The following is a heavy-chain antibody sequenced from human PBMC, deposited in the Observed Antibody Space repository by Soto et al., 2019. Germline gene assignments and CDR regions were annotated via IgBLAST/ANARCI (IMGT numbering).Heavy chain of an antibody. CDR2: ISYDGSNK. J-gene: IGHJ6*02. Sequence: QVQLVESGGGVVQPGRSLRLSCAASGFTFSSYGMNWVRQAPGKGLEWVAVISYDGSNKYYADSVKGRFTISRDSSKNMLYLQITSLRAEDTAVYYCAKEDSSSWHYYYGMDVWGQGTTVTVSS. CDR3: AKEDSSSWHYYYGMDV. V-gene: IGHV3-30*18. D-gene: IGHD6-13*01. CDR1: GFTFSSYG.